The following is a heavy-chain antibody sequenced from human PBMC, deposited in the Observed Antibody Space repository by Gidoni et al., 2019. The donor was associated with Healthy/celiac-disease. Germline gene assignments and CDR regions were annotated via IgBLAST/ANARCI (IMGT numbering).Heavy chain of an antibody. V-gene: IGHV3-30*01. CDR2: ISYDGSNK. CDR1: GFTCSSHA. D-gene: IGHD6-13*01. J-gene: IGHJ4*02. Sequence: QVQLVESGGGVVQPGRSLRLSCAASGFTCSSHAMHWVRQAPGKGLEWVAVISYDGSNKYYADSVKGRFTISRDNSKNTLYLQMNSLRAEDTAVYYCARDWVGFSSSWYNYFDYWGQGTLVTVSS. CDR3: ARDWVGFSSSWYNYFDY.